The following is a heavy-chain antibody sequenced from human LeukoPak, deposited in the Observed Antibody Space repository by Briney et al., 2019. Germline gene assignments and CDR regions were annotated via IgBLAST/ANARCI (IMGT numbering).Heavy chain of an antibody. Sequence: PGGSLRLSCAASGFTFSNYGMLWVRQAPGKGLEWVAFIRYDGNSKLYADSMKGRFTISRDNSKNTLYLHINSLRAEDTAVYYCVKDNPLDYWGQGTLVIVSP. CDR1: GFTFSNYG. CDR3: VKDNPLDY. CDR2: IRYDGNSK. J-gene: IGHJ4*02. V-gene: IGHV3-30*02. D-gene: IGHD1-14*01.